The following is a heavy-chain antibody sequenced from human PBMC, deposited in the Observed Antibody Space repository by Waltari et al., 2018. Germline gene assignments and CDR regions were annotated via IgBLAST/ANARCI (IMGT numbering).Heavy chain of an antibody. V-gene: IGHV3-53*01. J-gene: IGHJ4*02. CDR3: ARATNVYSSGWQHVFDY. CDR2: IYSGGST. Sequence: EVHLVESGGGLIQPGGSLRLSCAASGFTVSSNYMSWVRHAPGKGLEWVSVIYSGGSTDYAEAVKGRFTISRDNSKNTLYLQMNSLRAEDTAVYYCARATNVYSSGWQHVFDYWGQGTLVTVSS. CDR1: GFTVSSNY. D-gene: IGHD6-19*01.